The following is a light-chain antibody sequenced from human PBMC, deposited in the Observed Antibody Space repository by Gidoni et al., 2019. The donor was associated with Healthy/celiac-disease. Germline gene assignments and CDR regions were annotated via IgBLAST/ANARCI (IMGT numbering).Light chain of an antibody. J-gene: IGKJ3*01. CDR3: MQALQTSFT. V-gene: IGKV2-28*01. CDR2: LGS. Sequence: LSLPVTPGEPASLSCRSSQSLLHSNGYNYLDWYLQKPGQSPQLLIYLGSNRASGVPDRFSGSGSGTDFTLKISRVEAEDVGVYYCMQALQTSFTFGPGTKVDIK. CDR1: QSLLHSNGYNY.